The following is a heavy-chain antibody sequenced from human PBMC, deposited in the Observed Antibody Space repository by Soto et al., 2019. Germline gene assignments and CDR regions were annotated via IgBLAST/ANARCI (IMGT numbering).Heavy chain of an antibody. CDR1: GGSISSCGYY. CDR2: IYYSGST. V-gene: IGHV4-31*03. J-gene: IGHJ3*02. CDR3: ARDQTYYYDSSGYADAFDI. D-gene: IGHD3-22*01. Sequence: SEPLSLPCTVSGGSISSCGYYWSWILQHPVKGLEWIGYIYYSGSTYYNPSLKSRVTISVDTSKNQFSLKLSSVTAADTAVYYCARDQTYYYDSSGYADAFDIWGQGTMVTVSS.